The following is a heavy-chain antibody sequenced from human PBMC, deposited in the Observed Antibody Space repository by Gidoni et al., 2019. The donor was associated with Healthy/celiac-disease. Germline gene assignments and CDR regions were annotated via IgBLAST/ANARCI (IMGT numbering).Heavy chain of an antibody. D-gene: IGHD6-6*01. J-gene: IGHJ4*02. CDR2: MNPNSGNT. CDR3: ARILVRGGSSSPGLRDY. Sequence: QVQLVQSGAEVKKPGASVKVSCKASGYTFTSYDINWVRQATGQGLEWMGWMNPNSGNTGYAQKFQGRVTMTRNTSISTAYMELSSLRSEDTAVYYCARILVRGGSSSPGLRDYWGQGTLVTVSS. V-gene: IGHV1-8*01. CDR1: GYTFTSYD.